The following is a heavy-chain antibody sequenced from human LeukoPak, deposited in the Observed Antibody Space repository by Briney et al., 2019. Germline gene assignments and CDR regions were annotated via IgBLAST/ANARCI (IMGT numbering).Heavy chain of an antibody. V-gene: IGHV5-51*01. D-gene: IGHD6-6*01. Sequence: GESLKISCKGSGYSFTSYWIGWVRQMPGKGLEWMGIIYPGGSDTRYSPSFQGQVTISADKSISTAYLQWSSLKASDTAMYYCARQGQLGGSYNWFDPWGQGTLVTVSS. J-gene: IGHJ5*02. CDR1: GYSFTSYW. CDR2: IYPGGSDT. CDR3: ARQGQLGGSYNWFDP.